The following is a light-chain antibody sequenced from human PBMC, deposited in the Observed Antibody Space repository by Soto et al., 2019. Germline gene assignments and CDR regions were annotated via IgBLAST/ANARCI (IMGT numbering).Light chain of an antibody. Sequence: SYELTQPPSVSEAPGKTARITCGGNNLGSKSVNWYQQRPGQAPVLVIYFDSDRPSGIPERFSGSNSGNTSTLTISRVEAGDEADYFCQVWDKSSDHVVFGGGTKVTVL. J-gene: IGLJ2*01. V-gene: IGLV3-21*04. CDR3: QVWDKSSDHVV. CDR2: FDS. CDR1: NLGSKS.